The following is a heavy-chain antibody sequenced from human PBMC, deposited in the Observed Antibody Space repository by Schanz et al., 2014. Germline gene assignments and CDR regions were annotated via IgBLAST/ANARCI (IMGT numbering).Heavy chain of an antibody. J-gene: IGHJ4*02. V-gene: IGHV3-11*05. CDR1: GFTFSDYY. Sequence: QVQLVESGGGLVKPGGSLRLSCAASGFTFSDYYMSWIRQAPGKGLEWVSSISSSSSYIYYADSVKGRFTISRDNSKNTLYLQMNSLRAEDTAVYYCAKDPSHGDYDYYFDYWGQGTQVTVSS. CDR3: AKDPSHGDYDYYFDY. D-gene: IGHD3-22*01. CDR2: ISSSSSYI.